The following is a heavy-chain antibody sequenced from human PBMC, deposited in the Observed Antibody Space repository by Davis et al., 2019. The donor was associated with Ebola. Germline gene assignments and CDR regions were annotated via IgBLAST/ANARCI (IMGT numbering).Heavy chain of an antibody. CDR1: GYTFTGYY. J-gene: IGHJ4*02. CDR2: INPNSGGT. V-gene: IGHV1-2*06. Sequence: ASVKVSCKASGYTFTGYYMHWVRQAPGQGLEWMGRINPNSGGTNYAQKFQGRVTMTRDTSISTAYMELSRLRSDDTAVYYCARSWAATVTTLMGPEDYWGQGTLVTVSS. D-gene: IGHD4-17*01. CDR3: ARSWAATVTTLMGPEDY.